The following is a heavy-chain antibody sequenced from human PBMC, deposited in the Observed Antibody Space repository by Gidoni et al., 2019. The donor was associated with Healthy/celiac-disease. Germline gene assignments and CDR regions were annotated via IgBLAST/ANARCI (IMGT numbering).Heavy chain of an antibody. CDR3: ASQSAALIDY. J-gene: IGHJ4*02. CDR1: GFTFSSYS. Sequence: EVQLVESGGGLVKPGGSLRLSCAASGFTFSSYSMNWVRQAPGKGLEWVSSISSSSSYIYDADSVKGRFTISRDNAKNSLYLQMNSLRAEDTAVYYCASQSAALIDYWGQGTLVTVSS. CDR2: ISSSSSYI. D-gene: IGHD2-15*01. V-gene: IGHV3-21*01.